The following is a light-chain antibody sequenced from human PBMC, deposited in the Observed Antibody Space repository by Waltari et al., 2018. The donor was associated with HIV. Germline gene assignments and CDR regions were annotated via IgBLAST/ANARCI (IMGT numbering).Light chain of an antibody. V-gene: IGLV4-69*01. J-gene: IGLJ3*02. CDR1: SGHSSYA. CDR2: LNSDGSD. CDR3: QTWGTGSWV. Sequence: QLVLTQSPSASASLGASVKLTCTLRSGHSSYAIAWHQQQPAKCPRYLMNLNSDGSDSKWDGIPDRFSGSSSGAERYLTSASLEAEEEADYYSQTWGTGSWVFGGGTKLTVL.